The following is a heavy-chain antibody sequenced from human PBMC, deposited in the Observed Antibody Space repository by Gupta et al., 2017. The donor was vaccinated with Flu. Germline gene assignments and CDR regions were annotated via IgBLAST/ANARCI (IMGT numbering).Heavy chain of an antibody. J-gene: IGHJ4*02. Sequence: EVQLVESGGGLVQPGGSLRLSCAASGFTFSTYWMSWVRQAPGKGLEWVANIKQDGSGKYYVDSVKGRFTISRDNAKNSLYLQMSSLRAEDTAVYYCARSSYTSGWYPDYFDFWGQGTLVTVSS. V-gene: IGHV3-7*01. D-gene: IGHD6-13*01. CDR2: IKQDGSGK. CDR3: ARSSYTSGWYPDYFDF. CDR1: GFTFSTYW.